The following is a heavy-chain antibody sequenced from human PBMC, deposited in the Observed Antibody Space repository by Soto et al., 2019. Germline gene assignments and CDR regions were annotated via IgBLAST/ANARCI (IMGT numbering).Heavy chain of an antibody. CDR1: GFPFSSYG. V-gene: IGHV3-30*18. CDR3: AKGVPPRGLSLRYYYYMDV. D-gene: IGHD3-16*01. J-gene: IGHJ6*03. CDR2: ISYDGSNK. Sequence: QVQLVESGGGVVQPGRSLRLSCAASGFPFSSYGMHWVRQAPGKGLEWVSVISYDGSNKYYADSVKGRFTISRDDSKNTLYLQMNSLRAEDTAVNYCAKGVPPRGLSLRYYYYMDVWGKGTTVTVSS.